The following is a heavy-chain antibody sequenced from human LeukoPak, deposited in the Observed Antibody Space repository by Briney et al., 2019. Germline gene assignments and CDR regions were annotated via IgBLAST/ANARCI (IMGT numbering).Heavy chain of an antibody. V-gene: IGHV4-59*01. J-gene: IGHJ4*02. CDR3: ARGNDHFDY. CDR2: IYYSGST. CDR1: GGSISSYY. Sequence: PSETLSLTCTVSGGSISSYYWSWIRQPPGKGLEWIGYIYYSGSTNYNPSLKSRVTISVDTSKNQFSLKLSSVTAADTAVYYCARGNDHFDYWGQGTLVTVSS.